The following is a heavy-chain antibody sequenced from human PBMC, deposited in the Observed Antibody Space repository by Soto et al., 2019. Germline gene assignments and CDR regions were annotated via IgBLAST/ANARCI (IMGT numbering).Heavy chain of an antibody. J-gene: IGHJ5*02. V-gene: IGHV1-69*06. Sequence: GASVKVSCKASGGTFSSYAISWVRQAPGQGLEWMGGIIPIFGTANYAQKFQGRVTITADKSTSTAYMELSSLRSEDTAVYYCASQAYFVVVPAAHWFDPWGQGTLVTVSS. CDR2: IIPIFGTA. D-gene: IGHD2-2*01. CDR1: GGTFSSYA. CDR3: ASQAYFVVVPAAHWFDP.